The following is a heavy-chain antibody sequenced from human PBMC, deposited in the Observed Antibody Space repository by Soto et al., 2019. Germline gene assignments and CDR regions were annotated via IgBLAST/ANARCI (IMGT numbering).Heavy chain of an antibody. CDR2: ISAYNGNT. CDR1: GYTFTSYG. CDR3: ARDADLHPGQKIIN. J-gene: IGHJ4*02. V-gene: IGHV1-18*01. Sequence: ASVKVSCKASGYTFTSYGISWVRQAPGQGLEWMGWISAYNGNTNYAQKLQGRVTMTTDTSTSTAYMELRSLRSDDTAEYYCARDADLHPGQKIINWGQGTLVTVSS.